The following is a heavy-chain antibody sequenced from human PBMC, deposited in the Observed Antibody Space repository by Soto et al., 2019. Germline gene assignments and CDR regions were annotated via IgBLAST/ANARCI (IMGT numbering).Heavy chain of an antibody. CDR1: VVSISSSSYH. CDR3: ATGTIGTFDC. Sequence: PSETLSRTCAVSVVSISSSSYHCGWIRQPPGRGLEWIGHIYYTGSTYYTPSLKSRVNMSVDTSKNQFSLTLNSVSAADTAVYYCATGTIGTFDCWGPGRLFSVSS. D-gene: IGHD1-1*01. V-gene: IGHV4-39*01. CDR2: IYYTGST. J-gene: IGHJ4*02.